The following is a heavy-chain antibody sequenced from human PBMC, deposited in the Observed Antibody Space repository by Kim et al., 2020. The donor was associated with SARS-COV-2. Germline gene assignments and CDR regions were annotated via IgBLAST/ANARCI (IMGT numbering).Heavy chain of an antibody. V-gene: IGHV4-61*01. CDR1: GGSVSSGSYY. CDR2: IYYSGST. D-gene: IGHD1-26*01. CDR3: VSWELPPEHFDY. Sequence: SETLSLTCTVSGGSVSSGSYYWSWIRQPPGKGLEWIGYIYYSGSTNYNPSLKSRVTISVDTSKNQFSLKLSSVTAADTAVYYCVSWELPPEHFDYWGQGTLGTVSS. J-gene: IGHJ4*02.